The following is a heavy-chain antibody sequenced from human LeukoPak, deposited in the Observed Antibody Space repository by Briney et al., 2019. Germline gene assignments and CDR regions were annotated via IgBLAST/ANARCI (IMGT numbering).Heavy chain of an antibody. CDR2: IYTSGST. Sequence: PSETLSLTCTVSGGSISSYYWSWIRQPAGKGLEWIGRIYTSGSTNYNPSLKSRVTISVDTSKNQLSLKLSSVTAADTAVYYCSRERGDCSSTSCAAAAPDYWGQGTLVTVSS. CDR3: SRERGDCSSTSCAAAAPDY. V-gene: IGHV4-4*07. D-gene: IGHD2-2*01. J-gene: IGHJ4*02. CDR1: GGSISSYY.